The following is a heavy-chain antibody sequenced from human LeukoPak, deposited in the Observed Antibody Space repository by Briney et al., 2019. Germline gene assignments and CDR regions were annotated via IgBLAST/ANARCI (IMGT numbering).Heavy chain of an antibody. V-gene: IGHV4-34*01. CDR1: SGSISNYY. CDR3: ARPRNDYDTSVYGD. D-gene: IGHD3-22*01. J-gene: IGHJ4*02. CDR2: INHSGST. Sequence: PSETLSLTCTVSSGSISNYYWSWIRQPPGKGLEWIGEINHSGSTNYNPSLKSRVTMSLDTSKNQFSLKLSSVTAADTAVYYCARPRNDYDTSVYGDWGQGTLVTVSS.